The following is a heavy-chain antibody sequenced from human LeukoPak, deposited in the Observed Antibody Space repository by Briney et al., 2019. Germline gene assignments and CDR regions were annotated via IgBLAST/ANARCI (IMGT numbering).Heavy chain of an antibody. CDR3: VRLRRNSDSSGYYYYYDY. J-gene: IGHJ4*02. Sequence: GGSLRLSCAASQFTFSSYSMNWVRPALGKGLEWVSSIKRGATHIYYADSLRGRFIISRDDAKNSLYLQMNSLRAEDTAVYYCVRLRRNSDSSGYYYYYDYWGQGTLVTVSS. D-gene: IGHD3-22*01. V-gene: IGHV3-21*01. CDR2: IKRGATHI. CDR1: QFTFSSYS.